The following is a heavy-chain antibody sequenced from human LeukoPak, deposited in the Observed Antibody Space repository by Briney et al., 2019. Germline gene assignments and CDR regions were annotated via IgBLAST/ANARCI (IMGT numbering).Heavy chain of an antibody. V-gene: IGHV3-53*01. CDR2: IYSGGST. CDR3: ARGLSIAVAESWFDP. CDR1: GFTFSSYA. D-gene: IGHD6-19*01. J-gene: IGHJ5*02. Sequence: GGSLRLSCAASGFTFSSYAMSWVCQAPGKGLEWVSVIYSGGSTYYADSVKGRFTISRDNSKNSLYLQMNSLRAEDTAVYYCARGLSIAVAESWFDPWGQGTLVTVSS.